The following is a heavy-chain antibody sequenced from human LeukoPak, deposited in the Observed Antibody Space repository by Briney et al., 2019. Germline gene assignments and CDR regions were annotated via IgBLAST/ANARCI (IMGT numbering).Heavy chain of an antibody. CDR3: ARGLIAAREYYFDS. V-gene: IGHV4-4*07. J-gene: IGHJ4*02. CDR1: GGSIGPYY. CDR2: IYTTGTA. Sequence: PSETLSLTCIISGGSIGPYYWSWIRQAAGKGPEWIGRIYTTGTADYNPSLKGRVFLSVDTSKNQFSLKLSSVTAADTAVYYCARGLIAAREYYFDSWGQGTLVTVSS. D-gene: IGHD6-6*01.